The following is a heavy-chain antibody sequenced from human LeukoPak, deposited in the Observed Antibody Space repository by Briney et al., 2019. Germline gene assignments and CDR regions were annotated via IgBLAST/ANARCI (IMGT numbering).Heavy chain of an antibody. CDR3: ARTDSSGYYFGVDY. V-gene: IGHV4-59*12. J-gene: IGHJ4*02. CDR1: GGSISSYY. Sequence: PSETLSLTCTVSGGSISSYYWSWIRQPPGKGLEWIGYIYHSGSTYYNPSLKSRVTISVDRSKNQFSLKLSSVTAADTAVYYCARTDSSGYYFGVDYWGQGTLVTVSS. D-gene: IGHD3-22*01. CDR2: IYHSGST.